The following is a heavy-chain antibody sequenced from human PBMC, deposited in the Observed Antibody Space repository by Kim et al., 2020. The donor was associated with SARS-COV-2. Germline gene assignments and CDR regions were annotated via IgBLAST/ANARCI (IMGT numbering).Heavy chain of an antibody. CDR3: ARGTYDYVWGSYRFVY. CDR1: GGSISGYH. CDR2: IYYSGNT. Sequence: SETLSLTCTVSGGSISGYHWSWIRQSPGRGLEWIGYIYYSGNTNYSPSPKSRVTISIDTSKNQFSLKLRSVTAADTAVYYCARGTYDYVWGSYRFVYWGQGTLVTVSS. J-gene: IGHJ4*02. D-gene: IGHD3-16*02. V-gene: IGHV4-59*01.